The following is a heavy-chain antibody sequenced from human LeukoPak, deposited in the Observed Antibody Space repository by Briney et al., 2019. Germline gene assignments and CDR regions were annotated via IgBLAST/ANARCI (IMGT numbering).Heavy chain of an antibody. CDR1: GYTFTSYY. Sequence: ASVKVSCKASGYTFTSYYMHWVRQAPGQGLEWMGTINPSGGSTSYAQKFQGRVTITRDMSTSTAYMELSSLRSEDTAVYYCAVLGEGSYWGQGTLVTVSS. CDR2: INPSGGST. D-gene: IGHD3-10*01. CDR3: AVLGEGSY. J-gene: IGHJ4*02. V-gene: IGHV1-46*01.